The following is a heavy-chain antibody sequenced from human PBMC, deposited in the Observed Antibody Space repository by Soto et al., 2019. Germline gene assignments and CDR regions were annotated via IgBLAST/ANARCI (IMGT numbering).Heavy chain of an antibody. V-gene: IGHV3-23*01. CDR3: AKAKGHCSGGSCYSASSPYFHY. Sequence: HPGGSLRLSCAASGFTFSSYAMSWVRQAPGKGLEWVSAISGSGGSTYYADSVKGRFTISRDNSKNTLYLQMNSLRAEDTAVYYRAKAKGHCSGGSCYSASSPYFHYWGQGTLVTVS. CDR1: GFTFSSYA. J-gene: IGHJ4*02. CDR2: ISGSGGST. D-gene: IGHD2-15*01.